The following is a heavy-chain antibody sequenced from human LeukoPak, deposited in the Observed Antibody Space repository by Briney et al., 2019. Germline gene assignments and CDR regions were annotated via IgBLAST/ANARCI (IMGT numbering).Heavy chain of an antibody. CDR1: GGSISPYY. Sequence: TSETLSLTCTVSGGSISPYYWSWIRQPPGKGLEFIGYIYYSGSTNYNPSLKSRVTMSVDTSKNQFSLKLSSVTAADTAVYYCAREDRTTANFDYWGQGTLVTVSS. V-gene: IGHV4-59*01. D-gene: IGHD4-11*01. CDR2: IYYSGST. J-gene: IGHJ4*02. CDR3: AREDRTTANFDY.